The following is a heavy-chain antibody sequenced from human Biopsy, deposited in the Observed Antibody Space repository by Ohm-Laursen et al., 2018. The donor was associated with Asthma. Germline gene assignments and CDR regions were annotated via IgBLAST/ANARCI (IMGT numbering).Heavy chain of an antibody. CDR1: GGTFSSYA. CDR2: IIPIFGTA. Sequence: SVKVSCKVSGGTFSSYAISWVRQAPGQGLEWMGGIIPIFGTANYAQKFQGRVTITADESTSTAYMELSSLRSEDTAVYYCARGQKSAGDRWFDPWGQGTLVTVSS. J-gene: IGHJ5*02. D-gene: IGHD6-13*01. V-gene: IGHV1-69*13. CDR3: ARGQKSAGDRWFDP.